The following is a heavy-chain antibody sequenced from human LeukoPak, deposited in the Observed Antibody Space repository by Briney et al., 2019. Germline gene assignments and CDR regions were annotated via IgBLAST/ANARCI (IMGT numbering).Heavy chain of an antibody. CDR3: ARERLGGYHFDY. Sequence: ASVKVSCKTSGYIFTNYAIHWVRQDPGQRLECMGWINADDGNTKSSQTFQGRVTITRDTSASTAYMELTSLRSEDTAVYYCARERLGGYHFDYWGQGTLVTVSS. J-gene: IGHJ4*02. CDR2: INADDGNT. D-gene: IGHD2-2*01. CDR1: GYIFTNYA. V-gene: IGHV1-3*01.